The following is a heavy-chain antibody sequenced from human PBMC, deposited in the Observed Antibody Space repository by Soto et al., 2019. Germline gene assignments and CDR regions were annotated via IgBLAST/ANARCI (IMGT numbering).Heavy chain of an antibody. J-gene: IGHJ4*02. V-gene: IGHV1-18*01. CDR2: ISAHNGNT. CDR1: GYDFTTYG. CDR3: ARGRYGDY. D-gene: IGHD1-1*01. Sequence: QVHLVQSGAEVKKPGASVKVSCKGSGYDFTTYGITWVRQAPGQGLEWMAWISAHNGNTDYAQKHQGRVTVTRDTSTSTAYMELRSLRSDDPAVYYCARGRYGDYWGQGALVTVSS.